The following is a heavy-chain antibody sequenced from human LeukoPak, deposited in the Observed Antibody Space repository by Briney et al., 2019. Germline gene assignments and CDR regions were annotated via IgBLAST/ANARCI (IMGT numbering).Heavy chain of an antibody. V-gene: IGHV4-30-4*01. CDR2: IYYSGST. CDR3: ARVAAAGIYNWFDP. Sequence: SETLSLTCTVSGGSISSGDYYWSWIRQPPGKGLEWIGYIYYSGSTYYNPSLKSRVTISVDTSKNQFSLKLSSVTAADTAVYYCARVAAAGIYNWFDPWGQGTLVTVSS. J-gene: IGHJ5*02. D-gene: IGHD6-13*01. CDR1: GGSISSGDYY.